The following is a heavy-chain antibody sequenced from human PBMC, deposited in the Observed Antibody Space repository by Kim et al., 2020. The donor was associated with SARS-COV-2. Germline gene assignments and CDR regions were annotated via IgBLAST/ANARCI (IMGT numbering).Heavy chain of an antibody. CDR3: AKDGGGASLRLGDYYYGMDV. CDR2: IWYDGSNK. J-gene: IGHJ6*02. D-gene: IGHD3-16*01. Sequence: GGSLRLSCAASGFTFSSYGMHWVRQAPGKGLEWVAVIWYDGSNKYYADSVKGRFTISRDNSKNTLYLQMNSLRAEDTAVYYCAKDGGGASLRLGDYYYGMDVWGQGTTVTVSS. CDR1: GFTFSSYG. V-gene: IGHV3-33*06.